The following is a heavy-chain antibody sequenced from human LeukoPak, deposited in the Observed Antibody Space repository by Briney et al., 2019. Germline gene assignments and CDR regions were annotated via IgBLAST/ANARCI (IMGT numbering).Heavy chain of an antibody. J-gene: IGHJ4*02. D-gene: IGHD3-16*01. CDR2: IYYSGST. V-gene: IGHV4-39*01. Sequence: SETLSLTCTVSDGSISSSSYYWGWIRQPPGKGLEWIGNIYYSGSTYYSPSLKSRVTISVDTSKNQFSLKLSSVTAADTAVYYCARHSGGYYGYWGQGTLVTVSS. CDR1: DGSISSSSYY. CDR3: ARHSGGYYGY.